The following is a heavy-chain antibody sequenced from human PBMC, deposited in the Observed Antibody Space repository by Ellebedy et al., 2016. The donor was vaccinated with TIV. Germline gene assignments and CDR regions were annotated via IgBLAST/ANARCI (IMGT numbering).Heavy chain of an antibody. V-gene: IGHV3-11*01. J-gene: IGHJ4*02. CDR1: GFTFSDYY. CDR3: AKDNLVVVAQNGFDY. CDR2: ISSSGSTI. D-gene: IGHD3-22*01. Sequence: GGSLRLXXAASGFTFSDYYMSWIRQAPGKGLEWVSYISSSGSTIYYADSVKGRFTISRDNSKNTLYLQMNSLRAEDTAVYYCAKDNLVVVAQNGFDYWGQGTLVTVSS.